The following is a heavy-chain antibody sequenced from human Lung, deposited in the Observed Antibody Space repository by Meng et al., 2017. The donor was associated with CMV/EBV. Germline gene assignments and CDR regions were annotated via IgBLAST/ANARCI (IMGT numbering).Heavy chain of an antibody. CDR3: AREPDAIRTFDY. D-gene: IGHD2-2*02. CDR1: GGTFNNYA. Sequence: SVXVSCKASGGTFNNYAINWVRQAPGQGLEWMGGIIPISGTTNYAQKFQGRVTITTDESTSTGYMELSSLKSEDTAVYYCAREPDAIRTFDYLGQGTLVTVSS. V-gene: IGHV1-69*05. J-gene: IGHJ4*02. CDR2: IIPISGTT.